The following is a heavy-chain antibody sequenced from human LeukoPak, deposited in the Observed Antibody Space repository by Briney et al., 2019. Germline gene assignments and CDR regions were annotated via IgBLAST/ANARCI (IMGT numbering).Heavy chain of an antibody. CDR2: INYSGSS. Sequence: PSETLSLTCTVSGGSISSGDYYWSWIRQPPGKGLEWIGYINYSGSSNYNPSLKSRVTMSIDTSKNQFSLKLSSVTAADTAVYYCARESEMATILDYWGQGTLVTVSS. J-gene: IGHJ4*02. V-gene: IGHV4-61*08. CDR3: ARESEMATILDY. D-gene: IGHD5-24*01. CDR1: GGSISSGDYY.